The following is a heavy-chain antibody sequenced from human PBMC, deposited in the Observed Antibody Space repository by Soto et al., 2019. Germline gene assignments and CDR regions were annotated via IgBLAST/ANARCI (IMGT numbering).Heavy chain of an antibody. Sequence: QVQLQESGPGLVKPSETLSLTCTVSGASFTTYYWSWIRQPPGKGLEWIGYIFYSGHIKYKPSRKSRLTISVDPSKYQIPLRLTSVTAADTAVYFCASEGGGYRFDYWGQGTLVTVSS. V-gene: IGHV4-59*01. CDR1: GASFTTYY. J-gene: IGHJ4*02. CDR2: IFYSGHI. D-gene: IGHD1-26*01. CDR3: ASEGGGYRFDY.